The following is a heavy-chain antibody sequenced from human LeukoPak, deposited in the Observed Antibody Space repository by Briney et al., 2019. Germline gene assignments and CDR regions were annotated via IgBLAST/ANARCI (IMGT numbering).Heavy chain of an antibody. Sequence: SETLSLTCTVSGDSISSGSYYWSWIRQPAGKGLEWIGRIYTSGSTNYNPSLKSRVTMSVDTSKNQFSLKLSSVTAADTAVYYCARALGDRSGYTFDYWGQGTLVIVSS. J-gene: IGHJ4*02. CDR1: GDSISSGSYY. D-gene: IGHD3-22*01. CDR3: ARALGDRSGYTFDY. CDR2: IYTSGST. V-gene: IGHV4-61*02.